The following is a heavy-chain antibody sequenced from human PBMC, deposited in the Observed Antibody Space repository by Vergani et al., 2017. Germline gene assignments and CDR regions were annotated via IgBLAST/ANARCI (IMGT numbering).Heavy chain of an antibody. CDR2: ISSSSKHI. Sequence: EVQLVESGGGLVQPGGSLRLSCAASGFTFSSYSMNWVRQAPGKGLEWVSSISSSSKHIYYADSVRDRFTISRDNAKNALYLQINSLRAEDTAIYYCAGGRRTPYGSDYYYYYGMDVWGQGTTVTVSS. J-gene: IGHJ6*02. CDR3: AGGRRTPYGSDYYYYYGMDV. CDR1: GFTFSSYS. V-gene: IGHV3-21*01. D-gene: IGHD3-10*01.